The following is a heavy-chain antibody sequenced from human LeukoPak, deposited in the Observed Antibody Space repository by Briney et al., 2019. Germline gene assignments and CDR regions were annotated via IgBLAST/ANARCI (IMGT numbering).Heavy chain of an antibody. Sequence: PSETLSLTCAVYGGSFSGYYWSWIRQPPGKGLGWIGEINHSGSTNYNPSLKSRVTISVDTSKNQFSLKLSSVTAADTAVYYCARRGSSWYRGGFDYWGQGTLVTVSS. CDR1: GGSFSGYY. CDR2: INHSGST. CDR3: ARRGSSWYRGGFDY. D-gene: IGHD6-13*01. J-gene: IGHJ4*02. V-gene: IGHV4-34*01.